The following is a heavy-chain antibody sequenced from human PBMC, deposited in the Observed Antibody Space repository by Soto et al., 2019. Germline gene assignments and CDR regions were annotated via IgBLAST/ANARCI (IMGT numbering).Heavy chain of an antibody. CDR3: ARQDEWSFDY. V-gene: IGHV4-61*01. CDR1: GGSVSSGSYY. Sequence: PSETLSLTCTVSGGSVSSGSYYWSWIRQPPGKGLEWIGYIYYSGSTNYNPSLKSRVTISVDTSKNQFSLKLSSVTASDTAMYYCARQDEWSFDYWGQGTLVTVSS. CDR2: IYYSGST. J-gene: IGHJ4*02. D-gene: IGHD3-3*01.